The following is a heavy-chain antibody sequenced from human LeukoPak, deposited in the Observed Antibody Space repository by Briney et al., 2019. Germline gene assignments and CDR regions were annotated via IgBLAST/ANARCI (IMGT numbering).Heavy chain of an antibody. V-gene: IGHV4-34*01. D-gene: IGHD4-17*01. CDR2: INHSGST. CDR3: ARVTNDYGAPGAFDI. Sequence: KPSETLSLTCAVYGGSFSGYYWSWIRQPPGKGLEWIGEINHSGSTNYNPSLKSRVTISVDTSKNQFSLKLSSVTAADTAVYYCARVTNDYGAPGAFDIWGQGTMVTVSS. J-gene: IGHJ3*02. CDR1: GGSFSGYY.